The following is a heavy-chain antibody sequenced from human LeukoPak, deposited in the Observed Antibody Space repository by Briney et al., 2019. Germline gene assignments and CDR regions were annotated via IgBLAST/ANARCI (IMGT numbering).Heavy chain of an antibody. Sequence: ASVKVSCKASGGTFSSYTISWVRQAPGQGLEWMGRIIPILGIANYAQKFQGRFTITADKSTSTAYMELSSLRSEDTAVYYCARDGAECSSTSCQPYYFDYWGQGTLVTVSS. D-gene: IGHD2-2*01. CDR1: GGTFSSYT. CDR2: IIPILGIA. V-gene: IGHV1-69*04. CDR3: ARDGAECSSTSCQPYYFDY. J-gene: IGHJ4*02.